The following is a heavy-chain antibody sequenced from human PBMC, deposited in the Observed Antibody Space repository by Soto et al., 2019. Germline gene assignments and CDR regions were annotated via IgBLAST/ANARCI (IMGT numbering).Heavy chain of an antibody. CDR3: ARVVGGYSYGSLRSFDY. Sequence: LSLTCTVSGGSISSGGYYWSWIRQHPGKGLEWIGYIYYSGSTYYNPSLKSRVTISVDTSKNQFSLKLSSVTAADTAVYYCARVVGGYSYGSLRSFDYWGQGPLVTLSS. CDR2: IYYSGST. D-gene: IGHD5-18*01. CDR1: GGSISSGGYY. V-gene: IGHV4-31*03. J-gene: IGHJ4*02.